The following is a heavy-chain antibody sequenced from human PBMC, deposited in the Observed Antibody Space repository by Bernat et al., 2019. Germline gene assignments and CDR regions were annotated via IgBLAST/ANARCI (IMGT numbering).Heavy chain of an antibody. V-gene: IGHV3-11*05. D-gene: IGHD4-17*01. J-gene: IGHJ4*02. CDR3: ARVAVTTGFDY. CDR2: ISATSPYT. CDR1: GFIFSDYF. Sequence: QVQLVESGGGLVKAGGSLRLSCGAPGFIFSDYFMGWMRQAPGKGLEWVSYISATSPYTNYADSVKGRFTISRDNAKRSLYLQMNSLRAEDTAVYYCARVAVTTGFDYWGQGALVTVSS.